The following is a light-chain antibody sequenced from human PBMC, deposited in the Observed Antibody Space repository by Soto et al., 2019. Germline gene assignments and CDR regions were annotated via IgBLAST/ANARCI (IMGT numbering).Light chain of an antibody. V-gene: IGLV1-40*01. CDR2: DNT. Sequence: QSVLTQPPSVSGAPGQRVTISCTGNSSNIGTTYDVHWYRHLPGAAPKLLIYDNTYWPSGVPDRFSGSKSGTSASLAITGLQAEDEAYYYCQSFDSSLSASIFGGGTQLTVL. J-gene: IGLJ2*01. CDR1: SSNIGTTYD. CDR3: QSFDSSLSASI.